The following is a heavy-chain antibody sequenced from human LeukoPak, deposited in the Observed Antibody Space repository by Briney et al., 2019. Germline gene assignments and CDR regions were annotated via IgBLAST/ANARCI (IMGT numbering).Heavy chain of an antibody. CDR1: GYSFTSYW. J-gene: IGHJ6*02. D-gene: IGHD2-2*01. V-gene: IGHV5-51*01. Sequence: GESLKISCKGSGYSFTSYWIGWVRQMPGKGLEWMGIIYPGDSDTRNSPSFQGQVTISADKSISTAYLQWSSLKASDTAMYYCARQGCSSTSCYFYYYGMDVWGQGTTVTVSS. CDR3: ARQGCSSTSCYFYYYGMDV. CDR2: IYPGDSDT.